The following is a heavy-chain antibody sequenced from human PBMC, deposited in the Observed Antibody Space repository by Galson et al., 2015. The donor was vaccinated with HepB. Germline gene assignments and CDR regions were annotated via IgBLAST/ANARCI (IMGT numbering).Heavy chain of an antibody. Sequence: SLRLSCAASGFTFSSYGMHWVRQAPGKGLEWVAVISYDGSNKYYADSVKGRFTISRDNSKNTLYLRMNSLRAEDTAVYYCAKENHSSSVFRVYYYYYGMDVWGQGTTVTVSS. V-gene: IGHV3-30*18. CDR2: ISYDGSNK. CDR3: AKENHSSSVFRVYYYYYGMDV. J-gene: IGHJ6*02. D-gene: IGHD6-6*01. CDR1: GFTFSSYG.